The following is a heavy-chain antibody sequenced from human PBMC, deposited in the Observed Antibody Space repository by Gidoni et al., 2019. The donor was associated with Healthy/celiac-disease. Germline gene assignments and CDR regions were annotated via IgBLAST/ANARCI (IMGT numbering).Heavy chain of an antibody. V-gene: IGHV4-59*01. CDR3: ARAGDILTGYYLPFDY. J-gene: IGHJ4*02. CDR2: TYYSGST. D-gene: IGHD3-9*01. Sequence: QVQLQASGPGLVKPSETLSLTCTVSGGSISRYYSRWIRQPPGKGLEWIGYTYYSGSTNYNPSLKSRVTIAVDTSKNKFSLKRSSVTAADTAVYYCARAGDILTGYYLPFDYWGQGTLVTVSS. CDR1: GGSISRYY.